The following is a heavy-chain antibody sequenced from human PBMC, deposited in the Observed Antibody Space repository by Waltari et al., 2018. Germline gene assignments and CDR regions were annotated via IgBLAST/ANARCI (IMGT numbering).Heavy chain of an antibody. Sequence: EVQLVESGGDLVQPGGSLRLSCAASGFTFSTYWMSWVRQTPGKGLEWVANINQDGGGTYYVDSVNGRFTISRDNAKNSLFLQMNSLRAEDTAMYYCARDPPLTTGVGWDYWGQGTLVTVSS. V-gene: IGHV3-7*01. CDR3: ARDPPLTTGVGWDY. CDR2: INQDGGGT. D-gene: IGHD1-1*01. CDR1: GFTFSTYW. J-gene: IGHJ4*02.